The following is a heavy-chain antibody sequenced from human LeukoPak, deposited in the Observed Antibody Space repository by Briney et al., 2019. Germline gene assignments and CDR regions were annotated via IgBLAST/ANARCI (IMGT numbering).Heavy chain of an antibody. Sequence: ASVKVSCKASGYTFTGYYMHWVRQAPGQGLEWMGWINPNSGGTNYAQKFQGWVTMTRDTSISTAYMELSRLRSDDTAVYYCARDSQPGGTAMVDYWGQGTLVTVSS. CDR2: INPNSGGT. V-gene: IGHV1-2*04. D-gene: IGHD5-18*01. CDR3: ARDSQPGGTAMVDY. CDR1: GYTFTGYY. J-gene: IGHJ4*02.